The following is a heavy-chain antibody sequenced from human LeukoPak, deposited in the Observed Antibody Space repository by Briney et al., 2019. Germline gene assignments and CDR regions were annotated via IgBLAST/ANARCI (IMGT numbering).Heavy chain of an antibody. CDR2: IKQDGSEK. Sequence: GGSLRLSCAASGFTFSSYWMSWVRQAPGKGLEWVANIKQDGSEKYYVDSVKGRFTISRDNAKNSLYLQMNSLRAEGTAVYYCARDKNCGGDCADYWGQGTLVTVSS. D-gene: IGHD2-21*02. CDR3: ARDKNCGGDCADY. CDR1: GFTFSSYW. V-gene: IGHV3-7*03. J-gene: IGHJ4*02.